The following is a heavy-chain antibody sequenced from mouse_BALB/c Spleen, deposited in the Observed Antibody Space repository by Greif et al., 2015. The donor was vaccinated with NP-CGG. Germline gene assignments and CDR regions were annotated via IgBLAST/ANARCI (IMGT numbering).Heavy chain of an antibody. CDR3: TRYGGPDHFYAMDY. D-gene: IGHD1-1*02. V-gene: IGHV1S81*02. CDR2: INPSNGGT. Sequence: VQLQQSGAELVKPGASVKLSCKASGYTFTSYYMYWVKQRPGQGLVWIGGINPSNGGTNFNEKFKSKATLTVDKSSSTAYMQLSSLTSEDSAVYYCTRYGGPDHFYAMDYWGQGTSVTVSS. CDR1: GYTFTSYY. J-gene: IGHJ4*01.